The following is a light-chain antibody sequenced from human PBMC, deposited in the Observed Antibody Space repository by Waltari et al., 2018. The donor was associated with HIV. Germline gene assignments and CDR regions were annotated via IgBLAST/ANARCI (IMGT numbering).Light chain of an antibody. CDR1: QSIFYSSKNANF. V-gene: IGKV4-1*01. Sequence: DIVMTQSPHSLALSLCARATINCKSSQSIFYSSKNANFLAWYQQKPGQSPKLLIYWASTRASGVPDRFSGSGSRTDFTLSISSLQSEDVAVYFCQQYYSTPPTFGQGTRVEIK. J-gene: IGKJ1*01. CDR2: WAS. CDR3: QQYYSTPPT.